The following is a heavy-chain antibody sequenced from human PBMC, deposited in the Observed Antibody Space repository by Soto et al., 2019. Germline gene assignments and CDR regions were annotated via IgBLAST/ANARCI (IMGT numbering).Heavy chain of an antibody. CDR3: AGVRRYLGEIYYLDP. J-gene: IGHJ5*02. CDR1: GYTFTDDY. CDR2: INPYNGVA. D-gene: IGHD3-16*01. V-gene: IGHV1-2*02. Sequence: QAQLVQSGAEVKKPGASVKVSCRASGYTFTDDYIHWIRQAPGQGLEWMGFINPYNGVAKYAQKFQGRITMTSDTSITTAYMELSGAVSDDTAVYYCAGVRRYLGEIYYLDPWGQGTLVTVSS.